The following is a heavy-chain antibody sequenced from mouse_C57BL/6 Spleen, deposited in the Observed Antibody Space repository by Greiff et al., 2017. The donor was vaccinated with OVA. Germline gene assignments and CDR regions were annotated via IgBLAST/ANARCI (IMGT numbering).Heavy chain of an antibody. CDR1: GYTFTSYW. CDR2: IYPGSGST. CDR3: ARSHYDGVDY. V-gene: IGHV1-55*01. Sequence: QVHVKQPGAELVKPGASVKMSCKASGYTFTSYWITWVKQRPGQGLEWIGDIYPGSGSTNYNEKFKSKATLTVDTSSSTAYMQLSSLTSEDSAVYYCARSHYDGVDYWGQGTSVTVSS. D-gene: IGHD1-1*01. J-gene: IGHJ4*01.